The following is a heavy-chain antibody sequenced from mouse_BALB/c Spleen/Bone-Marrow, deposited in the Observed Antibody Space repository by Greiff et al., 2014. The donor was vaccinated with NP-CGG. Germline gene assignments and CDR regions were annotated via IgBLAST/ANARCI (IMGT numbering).Heavy chain of an antibody. CDR1: GFTFSSYG. J-gene: IGHJ3*01. CDR2: ISGGGSYI. Sequence: DVQLVESGGDLVKPGGSLKLSCAASGFTFSSYGMSWVRQTPEKRLEWVATISGGGSYIYYADNVKGRFVISRDNAKNNLYLQERSLRSEDTALYYCAREGYDYDWFADWGQGTLVTVSA. V-gene: IGHV5-9-2*01. CDR3: AREGYDYDWFAD. D-gene: IGHD2-4*01.